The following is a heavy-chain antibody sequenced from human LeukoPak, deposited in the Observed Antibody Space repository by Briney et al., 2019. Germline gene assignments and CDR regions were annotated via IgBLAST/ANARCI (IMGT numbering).Heavy chain of an antibody. CDR2: ISAYNGNT. CDR3: ARFGSGSYYISWFDP. V-gene: IGHV1-18*01. J-gene: IGHJ5*02. D-gene: IGHD3-10*01. CDR1: GYTFTSYG. Sequence: ASVKVSCKASGYTFTSYGISWVRQAPGQGLEWMGWISAYNGNTNYAQKLQSRVTMTTDTSTSTAYMELRSLRSDDTAVYYCARFGSGSYYISWFDPWGQGTLVTVSS.